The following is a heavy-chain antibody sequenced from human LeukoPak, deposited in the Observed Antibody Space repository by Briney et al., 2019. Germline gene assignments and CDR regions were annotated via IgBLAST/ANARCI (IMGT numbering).Heavy chain of an antibody. CDR2: IRYDGSNK. D-gene: IGHD3-22*01. J-gene: IGHJ5*02. CDR1: GFTFSSYG. V-gene: IGHV3-30*02. Sequence: GGSLRLSCAASGFTFSSYGMHWVRQAPGKGLEWVAFIRYDGSNKYYADSVKGRFTISRDNSKNTLYLQMNSLRAEDTAVYFCAKDDYYDSSGDPNWFDPWGQGTLVTVSS. CDR3: AKDDYYDSSGDPNWFDP.